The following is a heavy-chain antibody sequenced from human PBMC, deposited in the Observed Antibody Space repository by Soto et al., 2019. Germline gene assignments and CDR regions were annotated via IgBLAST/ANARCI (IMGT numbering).Heavy chain of an antibody. D-gene: IGHD2-15*01. Sequence: QVQLVESGGGVVQPGRSLRLSCAASGFSFSVYGMHWVRQAPGKGLEWVAVIWYDASKQFYAGSVEGRFTISRDNSKATLYLQINSLRAEDTALYYWAALAEGATEVHWGQGTLVTVSS. J-gene: IGHJ4*02. CDR3: AALAEGATEVH. V-gene: IGHV3-33*01. CDR2: IWYDASKQ. CDR1: GFSFSVYG.